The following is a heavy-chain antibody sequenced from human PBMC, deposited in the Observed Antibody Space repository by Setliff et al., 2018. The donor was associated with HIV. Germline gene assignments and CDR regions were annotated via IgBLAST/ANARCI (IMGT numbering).Heavy chain of an antibody. Sequence: SETLSLTCAVYGGSFSGYYWSWIRQPPGKGLEWIGEINHSGSTNYNMSLWSRVTISLDASRNQFSLELISVTAADTAVYYCAGGPGTTSIDYWYFDLWGRGTPVTVSS. CDR3: AGGPGTTSIDYWYFDL. D-gene: IGHD1-26*01. V-gene: IGHV4-34*01. CDR1: GGSFSGYY. J-gene: IGHJ2*01. CDR2: INHSGST.